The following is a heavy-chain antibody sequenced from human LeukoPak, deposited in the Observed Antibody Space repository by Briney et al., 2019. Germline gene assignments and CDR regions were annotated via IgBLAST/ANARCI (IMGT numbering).Heavy chain of an antibody. CDR2: IHTDGSST. CDR3: ARVFQAAGYTYFAFDI. Sequence: PGGSLRLSCAASGFTFSSYWMHWVRQAPGKGLVWVSRIHTDGSSTTYADSVKGRFTISRDNAKNSLYLQMNSLRAEDTAVYYCARVFQAAGYTYFAFDIWGQGTMVTVSS. D-gene: IGHD5-18*01. V-gene: IGHV3-74*01. CDR1: GFTFSSYW. J-gene: IGHJ3*02.